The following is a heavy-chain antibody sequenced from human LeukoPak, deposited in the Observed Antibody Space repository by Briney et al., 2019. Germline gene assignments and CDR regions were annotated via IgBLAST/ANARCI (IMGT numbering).Heavy chain of an antibody. CDR2: IIPIFGTA. CDR1: GGTFSSYA. CDR3: ARLDCSSTSCDDAFDI. V-gene: IGHV1-69*05. J-gene: IGHJ3*02. D-gene: IGHD2-2*01. Sequence: GASVKVSCKASGGTFSSYAISWVRQAPGQGLEWMGGIIPIFGTANYAQKFQGRVTMTTDTMTTDTSTSTAYMELRSLRPDDTAVYYCARLDCSSTSCDDAFDIWGQGTMVTVSS.